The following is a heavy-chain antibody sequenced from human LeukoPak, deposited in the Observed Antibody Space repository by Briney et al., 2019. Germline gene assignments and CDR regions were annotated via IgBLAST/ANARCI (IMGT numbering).Heavy chain of an antibody. CDR2: INPNSGGT. CDR1: GYTFTGYY. V-gene: IGHV1-2*02. Sequence: GASVKVSCKASGYTFTGYYMHWVRQAPGQGLEWMGWINPNSGGTNYAQKFQGRVTMTRDTSISTAYMELSRLRSDDTAVYYCARISLSYYDSSDLFDYWGQGTLVTVSS. D-gene: IGHD3-22*01. CDR3: ARISLSYYDSSDLFDY. J-gene: IGHJ4*02.